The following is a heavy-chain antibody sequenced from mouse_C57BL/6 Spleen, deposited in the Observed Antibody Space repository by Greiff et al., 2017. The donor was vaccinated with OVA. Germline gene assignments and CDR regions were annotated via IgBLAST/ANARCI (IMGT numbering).Heavy chain of an antibody. CDR2: ISDGGSYT. Sequence: EVQLVESGGGLVKPGGSLKLSCAASGFTFSSYAMSWVRQTPEKRLEWVATISDGGSYTYYPDNVKGRFTISRDNAKNNLYLQMSHLKSEDTAMYYCAGDSWFAYWGQGTLVTVSA. CDR3: AGDSWFAY. J-gene: IGHJ3*01. CDR1: GFTFSSYA. V-gene: IGHV5-4*01.